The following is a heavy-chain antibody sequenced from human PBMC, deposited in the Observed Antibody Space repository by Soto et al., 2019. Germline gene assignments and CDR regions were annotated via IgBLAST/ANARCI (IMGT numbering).Heavy chain of an antibody. Sequence: QITLKESGPTLVKPTQTLTLTCTFSGFSLTTSGMGVGWIRQPPGRALEWLALIYWDDDKRYRPSLKSRLTITKDTAKNQVVLTMTNMDPVDTATYYCVRRRRLCGGGICYYSWFEPWGQGALVTVSS. D-gene: IGHD2-15*01. CDR2: IYWDDDK. V-gene: IGHV2-5*02. CDR1: GFSLTTSGMG. CDR3: VRRRRLCGGGICYYSWFEP. J-gene: IGHJ5*02.